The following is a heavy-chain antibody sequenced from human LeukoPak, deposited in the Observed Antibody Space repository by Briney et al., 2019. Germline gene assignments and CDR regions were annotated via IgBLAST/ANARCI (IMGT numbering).Heavy chain of an antibody. D-gene: IGHD6-13*01. CDR1: GGPLSSSSYY. Sequence: SETLSLTCTVSGGPLSSSSYYWGWIRQPPGKGLEWIVSIYYSGSTYYNPSLKSRVTLSVDRSKNQFSLKMTSVTAADTAVYYCARDNIPVAGTGLSWFDPWGQGTLVTVSS. J-gene: IGHJ5*02. CDR2: IYYSGST. V-gene: IGHV4-39*07. CDR3: ARDNIPVAGTGLSWFDP.